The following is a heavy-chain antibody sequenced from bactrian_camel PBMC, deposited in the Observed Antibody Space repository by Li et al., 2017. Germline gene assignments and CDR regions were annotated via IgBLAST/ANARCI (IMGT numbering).Heavy chain of an antibody. CDR2: IYSGGGSQ. CDR3: ATYLAQRGRQRWRCGSLLSERYNA. Sequence: VQLVESGGGSVQAGGSLTLSCAASGNIDSSIVMAWFRQSPGKKREGVASIYSGGGSQYYADSVKGRFTISQDNAKNTVYLQIDNLKSEDTAMYYCATYLAQRGRQRWRCGSLLSERYNAWGQGTQVTVS. CDR1: GNIDSSIV. J-gene: IGHJ6*01. D-gene: IGHD1*01. V-gene: IGHV3S54*01.